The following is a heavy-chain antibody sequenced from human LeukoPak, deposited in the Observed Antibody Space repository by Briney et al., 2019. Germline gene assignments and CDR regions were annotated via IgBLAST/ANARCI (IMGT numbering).Heavy chain of an antibody. CDR2: INPSSGGT. CDR3: ARDLKVTTRYYYYGMDV. CDR1: GYTFTGYY. Sequence: GASVKVSCKASGYTFTGYYMHWVRQAPGQGLEWMGRINPSSGGTNYAQKFQGRVTMTRDTSISTAYMELSRLRSDDTAVYYCARDLKVTTRYYYYGMDVWGQGTTVTVSS. J-gene: IGHJ6*02. D-gene: IGHD4-17*01. V-gene: IGHV1-2*06.